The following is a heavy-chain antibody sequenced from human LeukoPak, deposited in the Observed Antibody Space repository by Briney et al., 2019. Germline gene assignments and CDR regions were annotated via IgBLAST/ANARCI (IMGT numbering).Heavy chain of an antibody. D-gene: IGHD6-13*01. CDR2: IYPGDSDT. J-gene: IGHJ4*02. CDR1: SFTTYW. CDR3: ARSAAGTRGTFDY. V-gene: IGHV5-51*01. Sequence: GESLKISCKGYSFTTYWIGWVRQMPGKGLEWMGIIYPGDSDTRYSPSFQGQVTISADKSISTAYLQWSSLKASDTAMYYCARSAAGTRGTFDYWGQGTLVTVSS.